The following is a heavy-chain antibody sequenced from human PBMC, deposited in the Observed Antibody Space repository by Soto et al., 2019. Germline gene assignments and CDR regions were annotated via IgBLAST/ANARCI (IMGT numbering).Heavy chain of an antibody. Sequence: QVHLQQWGAGLLKPSETLSLTCRVDGGSFSDNYWTWIRQSPGKGLEWIGEINHRGTTNYNPSLRSRVTLSVDTSKNEFSLRLTSVTAADTAVYYCARGGGVRTSHMVWFDPCGQGTLVTVSS. J-gene: IGHJ5*02. CDR1: GGSFSDNY. CDR2: INHRGTT. V-gene: IGHV4-34*01. CDR3: ARGGGVRTSHMVWFDP. D-gene: IGHD3-16*01.